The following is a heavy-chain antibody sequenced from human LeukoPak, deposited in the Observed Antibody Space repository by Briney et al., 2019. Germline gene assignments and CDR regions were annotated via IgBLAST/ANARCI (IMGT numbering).Heavy chain of an antibody. V-gene: IGHV3-7*01. D-gene: IGHD6-13*01. CDR3: ASNALIAAAGAPFDY. CDR1: GFTFSSYW. Sequence: VGSLRVSCAASGFTFSSYWMSWVRQAPGKGMECVANIKQDGSEKYYVDSVKGRFTISRDSAKNSLYLQMNSLRAEDTAVYYCASNALIAAAGAPFDYWGQGTLVTVSS. CDR2: IKQDGSEK. J-gene: IGHJ4*02.